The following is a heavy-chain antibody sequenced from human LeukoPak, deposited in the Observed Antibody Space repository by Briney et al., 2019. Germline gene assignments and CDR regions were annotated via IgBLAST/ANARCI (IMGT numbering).Heavy chain of an antibody. D-gene: IGHD5-12*01. V-gene: IGHV3-74*01. Sequence: QPGGSLRLSCAASGFTFSSFWMYWVRQVPGEGLVWVSRIKPDGSSTGYADSVKGRFTISRDNAKNTLFLQMNSLRAEDTAVYYCTTIYSGSVDYWGQGTLVTVSS. CDR2: IKPDGSST. J-gene: IGHJ4*02. CDR1: GFTFSSFW. CDR3: TTIYSGSVDY.